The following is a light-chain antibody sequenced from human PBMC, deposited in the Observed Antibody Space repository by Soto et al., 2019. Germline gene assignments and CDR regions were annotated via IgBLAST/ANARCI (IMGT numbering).Light chain of an antibody. J-gene: IGLJ1*01. V-gene: IGLV1-40*01. CDR1: SSNIGAGYD. CDR2: GNS. CDR3: QSYDSRVNV. Sequence: QSVLTQPPSVSGAPGQRVTISCTGSSSNIGAGYDVHWYQQLPGTAPKLLIYGNSIRPSGVPDRFYGSKSGTSASLAITGLQADDEADYYCQSYDSRVNVFGTGTQLTVL.